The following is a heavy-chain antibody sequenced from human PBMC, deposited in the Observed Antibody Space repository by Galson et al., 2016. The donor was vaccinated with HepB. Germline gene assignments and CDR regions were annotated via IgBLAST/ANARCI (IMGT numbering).Heavy chain of an antibody. V-gene: IGHV1-69*13. CDR1: GGTFSTYA. J-gene: IGHJ6*02. Sequence: SVKVSCKASGGTFSTYAISWVRQAPGQRLEWMGSFIPISDTSDYAQTFQGRLTITADESSTIAYMEMTSLRSEDTAVYYCARDLNYTPGILRGYYAGPQPSHDYYYMDVWGQGTTVTVTS. D-gene: IGHD3-9*01. CDR3: ARDLNYTPGILRGYYAGPQPSHDYYYMDV. CDR2: FIPISDTS.